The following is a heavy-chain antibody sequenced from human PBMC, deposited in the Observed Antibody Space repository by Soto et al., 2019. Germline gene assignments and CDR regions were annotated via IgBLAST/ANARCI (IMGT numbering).Heavy chain of an antibody. CDR2: ISGSGGTT. V-gene: IGHV3-23*01. J-gene: IGHJ6*03. CDR1: GFTFSNYA. CDR3: ALRYCSRTSCPPLNSYFYMDV. Sequence: EMKLLESGGGLVHPGGSLRLSCAASGFTFSNYAMTWVRQAPGTGLEWVSGISGSGGTTFYAGSVKGRFAISRDNSKNTLYLQMSSLRSEATAVYYCALRYCSRTSCPPLNSYFYMDVWGKGTTVTVSS. D-gene: IGHD2-2*01.